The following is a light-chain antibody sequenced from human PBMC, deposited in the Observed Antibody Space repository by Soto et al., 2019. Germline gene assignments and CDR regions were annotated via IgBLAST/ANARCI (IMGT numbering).Light chain of an antibody. CDR3: ATWDYNLNGVV. V-gene: IGLV1-44*01. CDR1: SSNIGSTS. J-gene: IGLJ2*01. Sequence: HSVLTQPPSASGTPGQRVSISCSGGSSNIGSTSVDWYQQVPGMAPKLLIYSNDQRPSGVPDRISGSKSGTSGSLVISGLQAEDEADYFCATWDYNLNGVVFGGGTQLTVL. CDR2: SND.